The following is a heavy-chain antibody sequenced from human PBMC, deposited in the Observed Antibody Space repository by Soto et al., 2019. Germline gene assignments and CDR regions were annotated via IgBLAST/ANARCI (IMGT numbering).Heavy chain of an antibody. D-gene: IGHD3-3*01. V-gene: IGHV4-59*01. CDR3: AGGMGDFSNYYYYYMDV. CDR2: IYYSGST. Sequence: PSETLSLTCTVSGGSISSYYWSWIRQPPGKGLEWIGYIYYSGSTNYNPSLKSRVTISVDTSKNQFSLKLSSVTAADTAVYYCAGGMGDFSNYYYYYMDVWGKGTTVTVSS. CDR1: GGSISSYY. J-gene: IGHJ6*03.